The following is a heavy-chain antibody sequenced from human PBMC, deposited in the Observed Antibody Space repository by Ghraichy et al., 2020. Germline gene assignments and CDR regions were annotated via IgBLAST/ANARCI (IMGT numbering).Heavy chain of an antibody. Sequence: SLNISCAASGFTFHDYGMHWVRQAPGKGLEWISGISYNSGTRDYADSVKGRFIVSRDNANNYLYLQMNSLRTEDTALYYCAKATVPTRSGGGMDVWGQGTTVTVSS. CDR1: GFTFHDYG. J-gene: IGHJ6*01. CDR3: AKATVPTRSGGGMDV. D-gene: IGHD4-11*01. V-gene: IGHV3-9*01. CDR2: ISYNSGTR.